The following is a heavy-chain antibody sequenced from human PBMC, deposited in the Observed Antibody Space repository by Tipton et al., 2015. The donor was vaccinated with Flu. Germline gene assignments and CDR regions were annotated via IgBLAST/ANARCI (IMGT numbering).Heavy chain of an antibody. J-gene: IGHJ3*02. D-gene: IGHD3/OR15-3a*01. CDR3: ARDGRPYCDLTGCHSPHVFDI. CDR1: GGSIISGGYY. Sequence: TLSLTCSVSGGSIISGGYYWAWIRQFPGKGLEWIAHVYLSGGASYNPSLKSRITISVDTSKNQFSLKMHSVIAADTAVYYCARDGRPYCDLTGCHSPHVFDIWGQGTKVTVSS. CDR2: VYLSGGA. V-gene: IGHV4-31*03.